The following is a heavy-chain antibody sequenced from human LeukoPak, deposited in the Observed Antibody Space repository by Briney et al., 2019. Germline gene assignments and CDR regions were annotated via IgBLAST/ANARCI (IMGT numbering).Heavy chain of an antibody. D-gene: IGHD2-15*01. CDR2: INSSGSTI. V-gene: IGHV3-48*03. Sequence: GGGLRLSFAAPGFTFSSYEMNWVRQAPGEGVGWGLYINSSGSTIYYADSVKGRFTISRDNAKNSLYLQMNSLRAEDTAVYYCARETSYCSGGSCYPGGFDYWGQGTLVTVSS. CDR1: GFTFSSYE. J-gene: IGHJ4*02. CDR3: ARETSYCSGGSCYPGGFDY.